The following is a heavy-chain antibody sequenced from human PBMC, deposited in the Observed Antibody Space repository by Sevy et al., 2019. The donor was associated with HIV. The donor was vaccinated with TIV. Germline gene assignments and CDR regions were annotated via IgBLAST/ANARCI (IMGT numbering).Heavy chain of an antibody. Sequence: GGSLRLSCAASGFTFSSYAMHWVRQAPGKGLEWVAVISYDGSNKYYADSVKGRFTISRENSKNTLYLQMNSLRAEDTAVYYCASLPTYYYGSGSYYFWGQGTLVTVSS. J-gene: IGHJ4*02. CDR2: ISYDGSNK. CDR3: ASLPTYYYGSGSYYF. CDR1: GFTFSSYA. V-gene: IGHV3-30-3*01. D-gene: IGHD3-10*01.